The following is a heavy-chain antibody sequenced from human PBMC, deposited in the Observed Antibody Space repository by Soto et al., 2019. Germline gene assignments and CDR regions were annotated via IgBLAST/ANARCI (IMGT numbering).Heavy chain of an antibody. CDR2: ISGSGGST. J-gene: IGHJ5*02. CDR1: GFTFSSYA. V-gene: IGHV3-23*01. D-gene: IGHD3-3*01. Sequence: GGSLRLSCAASGFTFSSYAMSWVRQAPGKGLEWVSAISGSGGSTYYADSVKGRFTISRDNSKNTLYLQMNSLRAEDTAVYYCAKKASDFWSGYQGGWFDTWGQGTLVTVSS. CDR3: AKKASDFWSGYQGGWFDT.